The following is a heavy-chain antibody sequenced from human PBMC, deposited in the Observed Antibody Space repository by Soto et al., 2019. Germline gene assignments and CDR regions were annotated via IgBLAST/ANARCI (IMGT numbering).Heavy chain of an antibody. V-gene: IGHV4-31*03. CDR3: ARVLNGDYRRALDP. Sequence: SETLSLTCTVSGGSISSGGYYWSWIRQHPGKGLEWIGYIYYSGSTYYNPSLKSRVTISVDTSKNQFSLKLSSVTAADTAVYYCARVLNGDYRRALDPWGQGTLVTVSS. CDR1: GGSISSGGYY. D-gene: IGHD5-12*01. J-gene: IGHJ5*02. CDR2: IYYSGST.